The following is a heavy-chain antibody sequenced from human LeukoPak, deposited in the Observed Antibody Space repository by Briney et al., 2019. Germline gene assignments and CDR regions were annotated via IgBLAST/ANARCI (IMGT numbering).Heavy chain of an antibody. J-gene: IGHJ4*02. CDR2: ISSSGSTI. CDR3: AKDPYDSSSSYFDY. CDR1: GFTFSSYE. Sequence: PGGSLRLSCAASGFTFSSYEMNWVRQAPGKGLEWVSYISSSGSTIYYADSVKGRFTISRDNSKNTLYLQMNSLRAEDTAVYYCAKDPYDSSSSYFDYWGQGTLVTVSS. D-gene: IGHD6-6*01. V-gene: IGHV3-48*03.